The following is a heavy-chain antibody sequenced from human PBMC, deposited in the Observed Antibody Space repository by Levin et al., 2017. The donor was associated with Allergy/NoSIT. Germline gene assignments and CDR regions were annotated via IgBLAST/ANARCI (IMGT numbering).Heavy chain of an antibody. Sequence: GESLKISCKASGYSLTGYYMQWVRQAPGQGLEWMGWINPNNGVTNYAHKFQGRVTMTRDTSISPAYMELSSLTSDDTAVYYCARTAWLQTANWFDPWGQGTLVTVS. D-gene: IGHD5-18*01. V-gene: IGHV1-2*02. CDR1: GYSLTGYY. CDR2: INPNNGVT. CDR3: ARTAWLQTANWFDP. J-gene: IGHJ5*02.